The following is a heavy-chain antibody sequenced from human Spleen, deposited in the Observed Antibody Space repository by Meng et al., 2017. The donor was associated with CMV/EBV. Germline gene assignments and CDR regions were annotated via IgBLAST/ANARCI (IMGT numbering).Heavy chain of an antibody. CDR3: AKGGYSDYGYTYYGLDV. CDR2: VWYDGSNK. J-gene: IGHJ6*02. CDR1: GFTFSSYP. D-gene: IGHD4-11*01. Sequence: GESLKISCAASGFTFSSYPMHWVRQAPGQGLEWVALVWYDGSNKYYTDSVKGRFTVSRDNSKNTLYLQMSSLRAEDTAVYYCAKGGYSDYGYTYYGLDVWGQGTTVTVSS. V-gene: IGHV3-33*06.